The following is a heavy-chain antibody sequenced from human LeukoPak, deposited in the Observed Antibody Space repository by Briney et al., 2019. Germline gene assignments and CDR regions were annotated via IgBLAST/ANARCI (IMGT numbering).Heavy chain of an antibody. CDR2: IRSKAYGGTT. V-gene: IGHV3-49*04. CDR3: TTEHQSGGAFDI. Sequence: GGSLRLSCTASGFTFGDYAMSWVRQAPGKGLEWVGFIRSKAYGGTTEYAASVKGRFTISRDDSKNTLYLQMNSLKTEDTAVYYCTTEHQSGGAFDIWGQGTMVTVSS. J-gene: IGHJ3*02. CDR1: GFTFGDYA.